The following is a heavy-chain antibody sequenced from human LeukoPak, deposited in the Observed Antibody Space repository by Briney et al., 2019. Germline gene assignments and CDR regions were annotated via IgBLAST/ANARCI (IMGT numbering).Heavy chain of an antibody. Sequence: SETLSLTCGVSGYSISRGYYWAWIRQPPGKGLEWIGTIYHTGSTYYNPSLESRITISVDTSKNEFSLNLNSVTAADTAVYYCARAGWIITSGIDYWGQGALVTVSS. V-gene: IGHV4-38-2*01. D-gene: IGHD3-10*01. CDR3: ARAGWIITSGIDY. CDR1: GYSISRGYY. CDR2: IYHTGST. J-gene: IGHJ4*02.